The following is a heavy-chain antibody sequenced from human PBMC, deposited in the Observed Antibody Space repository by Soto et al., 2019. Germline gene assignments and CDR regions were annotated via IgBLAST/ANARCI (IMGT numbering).Heavy chain of an antibody. CDR1: GFTFSSYG. CDR3: ARDRDDSSGPLLDY. J-gene: IGHJ4*02. CDR2: IWYDGSNK. Sequence: QVQLVESGGGVVQPGRSLRLSCAASGFTFSSYGMHWVRQAPGKGLEWVAVIWYDGSNKYYADSVKGRFTISRDNSKNTLYLQMNSLRAEDTAVYYCARDRDDSSGPLLDYWGQGTLVTVSS. V-gene: IGHV3-33*01. D-gene: IGHD3-22*01.